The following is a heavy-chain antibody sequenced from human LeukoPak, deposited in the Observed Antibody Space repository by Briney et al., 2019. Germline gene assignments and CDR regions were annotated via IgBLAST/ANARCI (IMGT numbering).Heavy chain of an antibody. J-gene: IGHJ3*02. CDR1: GYTFTGYY. D-gene: IGHD6-19*01. CDR3: ARGPRLDSSGWYYGAFDI. Sequence: ASVKVSCKASGYTFTGYYMHWVRQAPGQGLEWMGRINPNSGGTNYAQKFQGRVTMTRDMSISTAYMELSRLRSDDTAVYYCARGPRLDSSGWYYGAFDIWGQGTMVTVSP. V-gene: IGHV1-2*06. CDR2: INPNSGGT.